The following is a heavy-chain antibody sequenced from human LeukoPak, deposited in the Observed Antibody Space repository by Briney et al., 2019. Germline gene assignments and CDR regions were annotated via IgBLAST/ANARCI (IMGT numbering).Heavy chain of an antibody. CDR1: GGSISSYY. CDR3: AREVAYDFWSGYYMSYYYMDV. CDR2: IYYSGST. J-gene: IGHJ6*03. V-gene: IGHV4-59*01. Sequence: SETLSLTCTVSGGSISSYYWSWIRQPPGKGLEWIGYIYYSGSTNYNPSLKSRVTISVDTSKNQFSLKLSSVTAADTAVYYCAREVAYDFWSGYYMSYYYMDVWGKGTTVTVSS. D-gene: IGHD3-3*01.